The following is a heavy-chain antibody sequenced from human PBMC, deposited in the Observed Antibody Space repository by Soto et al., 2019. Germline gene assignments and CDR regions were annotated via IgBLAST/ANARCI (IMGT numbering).Heavy chain of an antibody. Sequence: ASVKVSCKASRYTFTSYGISWVRQAPGQGLEGMGGISAYNGNTNYAQKLQSRVNMTTDTSTSTAYMELRSLRSDDTAVYYCARDGLTGTTYYYGMDVWGQGTTVTVSS. CDR2: ISAYNGNT. J-gene: IGHJ6*02. D-gene: IGHD1-7*01. CDR3: ARDGLTGTTYYYGMDV. CDR1: RYTFTSYG. V-gene: IGHV1-18*01.